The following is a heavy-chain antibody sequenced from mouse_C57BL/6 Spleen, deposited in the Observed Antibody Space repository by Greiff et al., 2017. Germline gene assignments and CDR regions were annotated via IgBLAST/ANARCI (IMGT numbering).Heavy chain of an antibody. D-gene: IGHD2-5*01. CDR2: INPYNGGT. CDR1: GYTFTDYY. Sequence: VQLKQSGPVLVKPGASVKMSCKASGYTFTDYYMNWVKQSHGKSLEWIGVINPYNGGTSYNQKFKGKATLTVDKSSSTAYMELNSLTSEDSAVYDCARSAYYSNYVDDWGKGSTLTVSS. CDR3: ARSAYYSNYVDD. J-gene: IGHJ2*01. V-gene: IGHV1-19*01.